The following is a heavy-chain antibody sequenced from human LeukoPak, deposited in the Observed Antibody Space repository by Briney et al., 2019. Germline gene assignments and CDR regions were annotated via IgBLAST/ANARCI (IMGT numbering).Heavy chain of an antibody. Sequence: GGSLRLSCAASGFTFSNYWLIWFRQAPGKGLEWVSSISSSSSYIYYADSVKGRFTISRDNAKNSLYLQMNSLRAEDTAVYYCARDHDTYYDFWSGYWVAWGQGTLVTVSS. D-gene: IGHD3-3*01. CDR2: ISSSSSYI. V-gene: IGHV3-21*01. J-gene: IGHJ5*02. CDR1: GFTFSNYW. CDR3: ARDHDTYYDFWSGYWVA.